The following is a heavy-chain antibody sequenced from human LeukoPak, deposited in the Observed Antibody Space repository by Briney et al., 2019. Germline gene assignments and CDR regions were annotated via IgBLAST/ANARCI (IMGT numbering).Heavy chain of an antibody. CDR2: IDHSGGA. CDR1: HYSISSGYD. V-gene: IGHV4-38-2*02. Sequence: PSETLSLTCTVSHYSISSGYDWGWIPKPPGKGLEWIGTIDHSGGAYSNPSLKSRGTMSVDTSKNHFYLNVSSVTAADEAVYYCERVVYYPDYYMDVWGKGTTVTVSS. J-gene: IGHJ6*03. D-gene: IGHD2-8*01. CDR3: ERVVYYPDYYMDV.